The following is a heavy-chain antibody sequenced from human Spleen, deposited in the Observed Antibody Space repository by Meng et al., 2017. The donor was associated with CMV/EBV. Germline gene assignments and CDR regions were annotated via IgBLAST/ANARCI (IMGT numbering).Heavy chain of an antibody. Sequence: SVKVSCKASGYTFTSYGISWVRQAPGQGLEWMGGIIPIFGTANYAQKFQGRVTITTDESMSTAYMELSSLRSEDTAVYYCARDDLDTSCYVDCHYYGMDVWGQGTSVTVSS. J-gene: IGHJ6*02. CDR3: ARDDLDTSCYVDCHYYGMDV. CDR2: IIPIFGTA. V-gene: IGHV1-69*05. D-gene: IGHD2-2*01. CDR1: GYTFTSYG.